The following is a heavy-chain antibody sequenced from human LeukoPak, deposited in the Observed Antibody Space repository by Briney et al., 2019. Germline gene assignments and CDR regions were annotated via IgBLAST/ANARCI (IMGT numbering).Heavy chain of an antibody. J-gene: IGHJ4*02. CDR2: VNHRGDT. V-gene: IGHV4-34*01. CDR1: GGSFSAYY. Sequence: SATLSLTCAVYGGSFSAYYWSWIRQPPGKGLEWIGEVNHRGDTNYNPSLESRVTMSVDTSKNHFSLKLTSVTAADTAVYYRRVSRYYFDYWGQGALVTVSS. D-gene: IGHD5/OR15-5a*01. CDR3: RVSRYYFDY.